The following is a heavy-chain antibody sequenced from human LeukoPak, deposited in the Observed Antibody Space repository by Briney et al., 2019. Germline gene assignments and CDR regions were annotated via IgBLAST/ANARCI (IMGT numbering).Heavy chain of an antibody. CDR3: ARGRGEREGVYYYYMDV. D-gene: IGHD1-1*01. Sequence: SETLSLTCAVYGGSFSGYYWSWIRQPPGKGLEWIGEINHSGSTNYNPSLKSRVTISVDTSKNQFSLKLSSVTAADTAVYYCARGRGEREGVYYYYMDVWGKGTTVTVSS. CDR1: GGSFSGYY. CDR2: INHSGST. V-gene: IGHV4-34*01. J-gene: IGHJ6*03.